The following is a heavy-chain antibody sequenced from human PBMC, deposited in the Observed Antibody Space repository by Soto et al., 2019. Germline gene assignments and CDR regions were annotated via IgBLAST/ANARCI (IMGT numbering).Heavy chain of an antibody. Sequence: QVQLQESGPGLVKPSQTLSLTCTVSGGSISSGDYYWSWIRQPPGKGLEWIGYIYYSGSTYYNPSLKSRVTISVDTSKNQFSLKLSSVTAADTAVYYCARESFGRLREYIWFDPWGQGTLVTVSS. V-gene: IGHV4-30-4*01. D-gene: IGHD4-17*01. CDR1: GGSISSGDYY. CDR2: IYYSGST. CDR3: ARESFGRLREYIWFDP. J-gene: IGHJ5*02.